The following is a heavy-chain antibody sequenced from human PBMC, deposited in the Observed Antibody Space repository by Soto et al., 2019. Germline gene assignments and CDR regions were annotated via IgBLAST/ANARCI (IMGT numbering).Heavy chain of an antibody. CDR3: ARGPRLTAAPLHGMDV. D-gene: IGHD6-6*01. Sequence: QLQLQESGPGLVKPSETLFLTCTVSGGSISSSSYYWGWIRQPPGKGLEWIGSIYYSGSTYYNPSLKSRVTISVDTSKNQFSLKLSSVTAADTAVYYCARGPRLTAAPLHGMDVWGQGTTVTVSS. CDR1: GGSISSSSYY. V-gene: IGHV4-39*01. J-gene: IGHJ6*02. CDR2: IYYSGST.